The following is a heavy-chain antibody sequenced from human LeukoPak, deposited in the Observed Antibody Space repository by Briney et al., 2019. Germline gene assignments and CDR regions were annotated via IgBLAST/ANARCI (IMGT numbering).Heavy chain of an antibody. V-gene: IGHV4-59*01. CDR3: ARSQQVAVVRTNWFDP. CDR2: IYYSGST. Sequence: SETLSLTCTVSGGSISSYYWSWIRQPPGKGLEWIGYIYYSGSTNYNPSLKSRVTVSVDTSKNQFSLKLSSVTAADTAVYYCARSQQVAVVRTNWFDPWGQGTLVTVSS. J-gene: IGHJ5*02. D-gene: IGHD4-23*01. CDR1: GGSISSYY.